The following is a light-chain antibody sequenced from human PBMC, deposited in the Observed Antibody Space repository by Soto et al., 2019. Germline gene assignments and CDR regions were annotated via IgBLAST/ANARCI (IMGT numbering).Light chain of an antibody. CDR3: QHYGSPPRT. Sequence: EIVLTQSPGTLSVSPGERATLSCRASQSVSSRYLSWHQQKPGQPPSLLIYGSSSTATGIPDRISGSGSRKDFTLTISRLDHDDFAVYYCQHYGSPPRTFGQGTKVEIK. J-gene: IGKJ1*01. CDR2: GSS. V-gene: IGKV3-20*01. CDR1: QSVSSRY.